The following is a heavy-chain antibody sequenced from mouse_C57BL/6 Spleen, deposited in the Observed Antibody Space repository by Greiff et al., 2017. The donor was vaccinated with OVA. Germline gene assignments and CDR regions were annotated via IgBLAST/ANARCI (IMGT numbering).Heavy chain of an antibody. CDR2: INPNNGGT. D-gene: IGHD1-1*01. J-gene: IGHJ3*01. V-gene: IGHV1-26*01. CDR1: GYTFTDYY. CDR3: VGPSYGSISAWFAY. Sequence: EVQLQQSGPELVKPGASVKISCKASGYTFTDYYMNWVKQSHGKSLEWIGDINPNNGGTSYNQKFKGKATLTVDKSSSTAYMELRSLTSEDSAVYYCVGPSYGSISAWFAYWGPGTLVTVSA.